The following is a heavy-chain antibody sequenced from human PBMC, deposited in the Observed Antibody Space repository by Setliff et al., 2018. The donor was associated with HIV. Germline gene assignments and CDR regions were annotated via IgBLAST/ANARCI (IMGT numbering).Heavy chain of an antibody. CDR1: GGSFSGHY. CDR3: ARGRKKTLAVSGTRYFDF. V-gene: IGHV4-34*01. CDR2: ITHSGST. J-gene: IGHJ4*02. D-gene: IGHD6-19*01. Sequence: SETLSLTCAVYGGSFSGHYWSWIRQSPGKGLEWIGEITHSGSTTYDPSLKSRITISVDTSKNQFSLKLTSVTAADMGVYYCARGRKKTLAVSGTRYFDFWGQGTLVTVSS.